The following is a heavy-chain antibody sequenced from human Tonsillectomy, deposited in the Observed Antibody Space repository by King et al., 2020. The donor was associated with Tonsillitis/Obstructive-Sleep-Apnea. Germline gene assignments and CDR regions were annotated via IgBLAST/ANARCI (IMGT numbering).Heavy chain of an antibody. V-gene: IGHV3-30*01. CDR3: ARDPVVVVPAARGYFDI. Sequence: VQLVESGGGVVQPGRSLRLSCAASGFTFSSYAMHWVRQAPGKGLEWVAVISYDGSNKYYADSVKGRFTISRAKPKTTLYLQMNSLRAEDTAVYYCARDPVVVVPAARGYFDIWGQGTLVTVSS. CDR2: ISYDGSNK. J-gene: IGHJ4*02. CDR1: GFTFSSYA. D-gene: IGHD2-2*01.